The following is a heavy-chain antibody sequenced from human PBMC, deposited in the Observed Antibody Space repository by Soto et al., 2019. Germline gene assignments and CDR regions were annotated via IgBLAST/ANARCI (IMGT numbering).Heavy chain of an antibody. CDR3: ARCPYSGPGMDV. V-gene: IGHV4-34*01. CDR1: GWYFSGYY. J-gene: IGHJ6*02. CDR2: INHSGST. D-gene: IGHD5-12*01. Sequence: PSETLSLTCAVYGWYFSGYYWSWIRQPPGKGLEWIGEINHSGSTNYNPSLKSRVTISVDTSKNQFSLKLSSVTAADTAVYYCARCPYSGPGMDVWGQGTTVTVSS.